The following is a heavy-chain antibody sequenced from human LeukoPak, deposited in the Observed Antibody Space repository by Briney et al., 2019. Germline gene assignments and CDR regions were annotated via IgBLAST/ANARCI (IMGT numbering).Heavy chain of an antibody. J-gene: IGHJ4*02. CDR2: IYYSGST. CDR3: ARTVVVNYFDY. CDR1: GGSISSSSYY. Sequence: PSETLSLTCTVSGGSISSSSYYWGWIRQPPGKRLEWIGSIYYSGSTYYNPSLKSRVTISVDTSKNQFSLKLSSVTAADTAVYYCARTVVVNYFDYWGQGTLVTVSS. V-gene: IGHV4-39*01. D-gene: IGHD3-22*01.